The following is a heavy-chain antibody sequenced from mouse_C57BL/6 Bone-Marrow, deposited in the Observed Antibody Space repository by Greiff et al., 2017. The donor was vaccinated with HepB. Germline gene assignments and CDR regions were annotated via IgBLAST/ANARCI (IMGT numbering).Heavy chain of an antibody. D-gene: IGHD1-1*01. J-gene: IGHJ3*01. CDR3: ARDYYYGSSPFAY. V-gene: IGHV5-17*01. Sequence: EVKLMESGGGLVKPGGSLKLSCAASGFTFSDYGMHWVRQAPEKGLEWVACISSGSSTIYYADTVKGRFTIARDNAKNTLFLQMTSLRSDDTAMYYCARDYYYGSSPFAYWGQGTLVTVSA. CDR2: ISSGSSTI. CDR1: GFTFSDYG.